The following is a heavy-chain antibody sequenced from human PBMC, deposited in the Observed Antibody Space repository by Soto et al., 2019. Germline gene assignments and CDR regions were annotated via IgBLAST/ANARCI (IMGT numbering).Heavy chain of an antibody. CDR2: ISGSGGST. CDR1: GFTFSSYA. Sequence: EVQLLESGGGLVQPGGSLRLSCAASGFTFSSYAMSWVRQAPGKGLEWVSAISGSGGSTYYADSVKGRFTISRDNSKNTLYLQMNSLRAEDTAVYYCAKDPWAPIVVVTAAWFDPWGQGTLVTVSS. CDR3: AKDPWAPIVVVTAAWFDP. D-gene: IGHD2-21*02. J-gene: IGHJ5*02. V-gene: IGHV3-23*01.